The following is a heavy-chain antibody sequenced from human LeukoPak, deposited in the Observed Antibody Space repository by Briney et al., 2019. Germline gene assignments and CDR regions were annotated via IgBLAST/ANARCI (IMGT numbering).Heavy chain of an antibody. CDR3: ARGLTQGIAAAGGYYYYMDV. D-gene: IGHD6-13*01. CDR1: GFTFSSYA. Sequence: GGSLRLSCAASGFTFSSYAMSWVRQAPGKGLEWVSAISGSGGSTYYADSVKGRFTISRDNSKNTLYLQMNSLRAEDTALYYCARGLTQGIAAAGGYYYYMDVWGKGTTVTVSS. CDR2: ISGSGGST. J-gene: IGHJ6*03. V-gene: IGHV3-23*01.